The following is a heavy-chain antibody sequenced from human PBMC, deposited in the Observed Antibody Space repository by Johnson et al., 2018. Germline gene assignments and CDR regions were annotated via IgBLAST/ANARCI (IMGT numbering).Heavy chain of an antibody. CDR2: ISSSSCFI. Sequence: VQLVESGGGLVKPGGSLRLSCAASGFTFSSYGMNWVRQAPGKGLEWVSCISSSSCFIYYADSVKGRFTIPRDNAMNSLYLQMNSLRAEETAVYYCARDVYQLLERGDDYYSYYMDVWGKGTTVTVSS. D-gene: IGHD2-2*01. J-gene: IGHJ6*03. V-gene: IGHV3-21*06. CDR3: ARDVYQLLERGDDYYSYYMDV. CDR1: GFTFSSYG.